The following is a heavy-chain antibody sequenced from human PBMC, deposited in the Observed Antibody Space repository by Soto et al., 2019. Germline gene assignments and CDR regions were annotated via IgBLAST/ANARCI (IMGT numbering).Heavy chain of an antibody. Sequence: SETLSLTCTVSGDSVSSGRFYWSWIRQPPGKGLEWIGSVYNGGPTNFNPSLKSRVAISVDTSKNQFSLKMSSVTAADTAVYYCARAPFIARPYDYWGPGTLVTVSS. J-gene: IGHJ4*02. CDR2: VYNGGPT. CDR1: GDSVSSGRFY. D-gene: IGHD6-6*01. V-gene: IGHV4-61*01. CDR3: ARAPFIARPYDY.